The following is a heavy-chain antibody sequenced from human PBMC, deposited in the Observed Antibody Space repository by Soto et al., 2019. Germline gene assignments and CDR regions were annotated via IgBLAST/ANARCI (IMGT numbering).Heavy chain of an antibody. CDR1: GFTFSSYA. J-gene: IGHJ4*02. CDR2: ISGSDGST. CDR3: AKGPKYYYDSSGYYYFDY. V-gene: IGHV3-23*01. D-gene: IGHD3-22*01. Sequence: GGSLRLSCAASGFTFSSYAMSWVRQAPGKGLEWVSAISGSDGSTYYADSVKGRFTISRDNSKNTLYLQMNSLRAEDTAVYYCAKGPKYYYDSSGYYYFDYWGQGTLVTVSS.